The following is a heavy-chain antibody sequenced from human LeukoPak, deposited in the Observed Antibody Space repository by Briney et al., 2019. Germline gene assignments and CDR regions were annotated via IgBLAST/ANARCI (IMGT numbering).Heavy chain of an antibody. CDR3: ARGGDDILTGYQNWFDP. Sequence: ASVNVSCKASGYTFTSYGISWVRQAPGQGRGWMGWISAYNGNTNYAQKLQGRVTMTTDTSTSTAYMELRSLRSDDTAVYYCARGGDDILTGYQNWFDPWGQGTLVTVSS. D-gene: IGHD3-9*01. CDR1: GYTFTSYG. CDR2: ISAYNGNT. J-gene: IGHJ5*02. V-gene: IGHV1-18*01.